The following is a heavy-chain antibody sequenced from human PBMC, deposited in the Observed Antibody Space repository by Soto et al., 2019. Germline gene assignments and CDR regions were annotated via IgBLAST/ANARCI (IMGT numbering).Heavy chain of an antibody. Sequence: PSETLSLTCTVSGGSISSYYWSWIRQPPGKGLEWIGYIYYSGSTSYNPSLKSRVTISVDTSKNQFSLKLSSVTAADTAVYYCARTGSSGYPYFDYWGQGTVVTV. CDR1: GGSISSYY. D-gene: IGHD3-22*01. CDR3: ARTGSSGYPYFDY. CDR2: IYYSGST. J-gene: IGHJ4*02. V-gene: IGHV4-59*01.